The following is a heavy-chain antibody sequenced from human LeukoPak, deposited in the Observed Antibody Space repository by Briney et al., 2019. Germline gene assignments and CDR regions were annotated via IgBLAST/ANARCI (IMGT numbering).Heavy chain of an antibody. Sequence: SETLSLTCTVSGGSISSYYWSWIRQPPGKGLEWIGYIYYSGSTNYNPSLKSRVTISVDTSENQFSPKLSSVTAADTAVYYCATSIGYCSGGSCFTRMGLYYYYYGMDVWGQGTTVTVSS. J-gene: IGHJ6*02. CDR1: GGSISSYY. CDR3: ATSIGYCSGGSCFTRMGLYYYYYGMDV. D-gene: IGHD2-15*01. V-gene: IGHV4-59*01. CDR2: IYYSGST.